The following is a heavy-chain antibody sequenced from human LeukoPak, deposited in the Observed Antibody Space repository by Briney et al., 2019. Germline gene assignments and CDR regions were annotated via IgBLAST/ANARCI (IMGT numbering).Heavy chain of an antibody. CDR2: INPNSGDT. V-gene: IGHV1-2*02. J-gene: IGHJ4*02. Sequence: ASVKVSCKASGYTFTGYYIHWVRQAPGQGLEWMGWINPNSGDTHYAQKFQGRFTMTRDTSIRTAYLELSGLRSDDTAVYFCAKNPYEYYFDDWGQGTLVTVSS. CDR1: GYTFTGYY. CDR3: AKNPYEYYFDD. D-gene: IGHD5-12*01.